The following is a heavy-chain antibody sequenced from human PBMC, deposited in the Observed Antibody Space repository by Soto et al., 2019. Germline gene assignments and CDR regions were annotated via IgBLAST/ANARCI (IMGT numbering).Heavy chain of an antibody. CDR1: GFTFSSYA. D-gene: IGHD3-3*01. J-gene: IGHJ4*02. CDR3: AKTESFWSAYYPFDY. V-gene: IGHV3-23*01. CDR2: ISGSGGDT. Sequence: PGGSLRLSCAASGFTFSSYAMSWVRQAPGKGLEWVSAISGSGGDTNYADSVKGRFTISRDNSKNTLYLQMNSLRAEDTAMYYCAKTESFWSAYYPFDYWGQGTLVTVSS.